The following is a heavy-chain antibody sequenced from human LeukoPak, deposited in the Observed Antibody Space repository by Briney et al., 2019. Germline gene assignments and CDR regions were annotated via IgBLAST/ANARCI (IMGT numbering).Heavy chain of an antibody. D-gene: IGHD3-22*01. J-gene: IGHJ4*02. CDR2: ISGSGGST. Sequence: PGGSLRLSCAASGFTFSSCAMSWVRQAPGKGLEWVSAISGSGGSTYYADSVKGRFTISRDNSKNTLYLQMNSLRAEDTAVYYCAKPPRRQRITMIVVVTTFDYWGQGTLVTVSS. CDR1: GFTFSSCA. V-gene: IGHV3-23*01. CDR3: AKPPRRQRITMIVVVTTFDY.